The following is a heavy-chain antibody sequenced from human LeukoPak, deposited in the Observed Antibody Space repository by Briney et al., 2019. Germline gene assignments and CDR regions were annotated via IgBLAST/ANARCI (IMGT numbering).Heavy chain of an antibody. J-gene: IGHJ4*02. D-gene: IGHD3-9*01. CDR1: GGTFSSYA. Sequence: GASVKVSCKASGGTFSSYAISWVRQAPGQGLEWMGGIIPIFGTANYAQKFQGRVTITADESTSTAYMELSSLRSEDTAVYYCARGPVPYDILTGYFESLSHFDYWGQGTLVTVSS. CDR2: IIPIFGTA. CDR3: ARGPVPYDILTGYFESLSHFDY. V-gene: IGHV1-69*13.